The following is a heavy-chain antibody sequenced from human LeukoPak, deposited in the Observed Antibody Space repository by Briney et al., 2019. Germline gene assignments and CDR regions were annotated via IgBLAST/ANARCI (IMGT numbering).Heavy chain of an antibody. D-gene: IGHD3-22*01. J-gene: IGHJ3*02. Sequence: GASVKVSCKASGYTLTAYYLPWVRQAPGQGLEWMGRINPNSGGTTYAQKIQGRVTMTRDTSTGTAYMELSSLRSDDTAVYYCARPYYESSGLYVDAFDIWGQGTMVTVSS. CDR1: GYTLTAYY. CDR2: INPNSGGT. V-gene: IGHV1-2*06. CDR3: ARPYYESSGLYVDAFDI.